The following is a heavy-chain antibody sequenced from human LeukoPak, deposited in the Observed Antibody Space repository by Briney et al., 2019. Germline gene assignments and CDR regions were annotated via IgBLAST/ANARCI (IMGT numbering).Heavy chain of an antibody. D-gene: IGHD3-10*01. Sequence: GGTLRLPCAASGSTFSSYALSWARKPQGKGLGWVSVLSVSGASTYYAPSVKGRFTISRDNSKTTLYLQMNSLRAEDTAVYYCAKHPRITMVRGVIFPDYWGQGTLVTVSS. V-gene: IGHV3-23*01. CDR3: AKHPRITMVRGVIFPDY. CDR2: LSVSGAST. CDR1: GSTFSSYA. J-gene: IGHJ4*02.